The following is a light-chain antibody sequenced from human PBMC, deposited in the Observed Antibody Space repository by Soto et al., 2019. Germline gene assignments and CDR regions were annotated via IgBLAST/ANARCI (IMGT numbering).Light chain of an antibody. J-gene: IGKJ1*01. CDR3: QRYDSFPT. Sequence: EIGLTHFPGTLSLSPGEIATLSCRSSQSVRSNFLAWYQQKPGQAPRLLIYGASNRATGIPDRFSGSGSGTDFTLTITRLEPEDFAMYYCQRYDSFPTFGQGTKVDIK. CDR1: QSVRSNF. CDR2: GAS. V-gene: IGKV3-20*01.